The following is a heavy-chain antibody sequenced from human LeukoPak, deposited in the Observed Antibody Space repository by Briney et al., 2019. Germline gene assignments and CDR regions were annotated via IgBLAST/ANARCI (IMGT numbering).Heavy chain of an antibody. CDR1: GFTFSSYA. CDR2: ISGSGDST. J-gene: IGHJ4*02. CDR3: ARDYYGSETPH. Sequence: GGSLRLSCAASGFTFSSYAMSWVRQAPGKGLEWVSAISGSGDSTYYADSVKGRFTISRDNSKNSLYLQMNSLRVEDTAVYYCARDYYGSETPHWGQGTLVTVSS. V-gene: IGHV3-23*01. D-gene: IGHD3-10*01.